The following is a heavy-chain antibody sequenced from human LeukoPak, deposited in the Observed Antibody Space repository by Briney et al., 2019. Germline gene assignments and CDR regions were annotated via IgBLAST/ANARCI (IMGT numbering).Heavy chain of an antibody. CDR1: GGSITNYY. V-gene: IGHV4-59*08. Sequence: PSETLSHTCTVSGGSITNYYCCWIRQPPGKGLEWIGYIYYSGSTNYNPSLKSRVTISVDTSKNQFSLKLSSVTAADTAMYYCARLEPGSWATYYFHYWGHATINSVSS. D-gene: IGHD1-26*01. CDR2: IYYSGST. J-gene: IGHJ4*01. CDR3: ARLEPGSWATYYFHY.